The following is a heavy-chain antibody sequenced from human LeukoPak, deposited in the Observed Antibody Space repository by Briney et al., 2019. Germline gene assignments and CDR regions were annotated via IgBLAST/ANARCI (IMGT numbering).Heavy chain of an antibody. Sequence: SVKVSCKASGGTFSSYAISWVRQAPGQGLEWKGGIIPIFGTANYAQKFQGRVTITTDESTSTAYMELSSLRSEDTAVYYCARDGGLAASYYYYMDVWGKGTTVTVSS. CDR2: IIPIFGTA. CDR3: ARDGGLAASYYYYMDV. V-gene: IGHV1-69*05. D-gene: IGHD2-15*01. J-gene: IGHJ6*03. CDR1: GGTFSSYA.